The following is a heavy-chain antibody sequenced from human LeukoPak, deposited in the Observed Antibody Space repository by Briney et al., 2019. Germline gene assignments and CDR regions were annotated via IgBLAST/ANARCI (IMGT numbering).Heavy chain of an antibody. D-gene: IGHD3-22*01. V-gene: IGHV4-59*01. CDR3: ARGLFDSSAYYYRV. CDR1: GGSISSYY. CDR2: IYYSGST. J-gene: IGHJ3*01. Sequence: PSETLSLTCTVSGGSISSYYWSWIRQPPGKGLEWIGYIYYSGSTNYNPSLKSRVTISVDTSKNQFSLKLSSVTAADTAVYYCARGLFDSSAYYYRVWGQGTMVTVSS.